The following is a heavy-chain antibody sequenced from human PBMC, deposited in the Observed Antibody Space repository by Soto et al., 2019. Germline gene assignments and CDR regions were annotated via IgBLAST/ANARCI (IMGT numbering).Heavy chain of an antibody. CDR2: ISPMFGKA. J-gene: IGHJ4*02. CDR3: AREVEVHTPVFGF. Sequence: QVQLVQSGAEEKRPGSSVKVSCKASGGTFNNYAINWVRQAPGQGLEWMGDISPMFGKANYAQKFQCRVKITADDSTATAYLELSSLRSEDTALYYCAREVEVHTPVFGFWGQGSLVTVSS. V-gene: IGHV1-69*01. CDR1: GGTFNNYA. D-gene: IGHD2-2*01.